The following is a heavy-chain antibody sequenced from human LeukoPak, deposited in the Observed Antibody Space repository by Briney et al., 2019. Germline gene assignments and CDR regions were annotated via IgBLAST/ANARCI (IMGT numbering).Heavy chain of an antibody. V-gene: IGHV1-2*02. D-gene: IGHD5-12*01. CDR1: GYTFTSYD. CDR3: AREYSASEH. J-gene: IGHJ1*01. Sequence: ASVKVSCKASGYTFTSYDINWVRQATGQGLEWMGWINPGNGGTHYAQKFQGRITVTSDTSITTSYMELSRLTSDDTALYYCAREYSASEHWGQGSLVTVSS. CDR2: INPGNGGT.